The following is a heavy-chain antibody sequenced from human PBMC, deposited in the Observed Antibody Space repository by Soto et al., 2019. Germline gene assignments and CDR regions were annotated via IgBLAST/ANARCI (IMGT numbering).Heavy chain of an antibody. J-gene: IGHJ5*02. V-gene: IGHV5-51*01. D-gene: IGHD6-13*01. Sequence: GESLKISCKGSGYSFTSYWIGWVRQMPGKGLEWMGIIYPGDSDTRYSPSFQGQVSISADKSISTAYLQWSSLKASDTAMYYCARWTAAAGTSFDPWGQGTLVTVSS. CDR2: IYPGDSDT. CDR1: GYSFTSYW. CDR3: ARWTAAAGTSFDP.